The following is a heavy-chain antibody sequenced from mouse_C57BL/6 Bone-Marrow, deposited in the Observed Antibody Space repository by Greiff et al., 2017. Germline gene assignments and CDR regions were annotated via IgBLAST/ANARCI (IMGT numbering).Heavy chain of an antibody. CDR2: FYPGGGSI. Sequence: QVQLQQSGAELVKPGASVKLSCKASGYTFTEYTIHWVKQRPGQGLEWIGRFYPGGGSIKYNEKFKDKATLTADKSSSTVYMERSVLTSEASAFYFCARHGYGYDGDFDYWGQGTTLTVSS. D-gene: IGHD2-2*01. CDR1: GYTFTEYT. CDR3: ARHGYGYDGDFDY. J-gene: IGHJ2*01. V-gene: IGHV1-62-2*01.